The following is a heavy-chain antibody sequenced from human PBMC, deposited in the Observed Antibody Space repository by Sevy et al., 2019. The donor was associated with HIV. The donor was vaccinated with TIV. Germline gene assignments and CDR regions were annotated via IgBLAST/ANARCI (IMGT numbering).Heavy chain of an antibody. CDR1: GFTFTSSA. D-gene: IGHD1-26*01. CDR2: IVVGSGNT. CDR3: AAEELGATER. V-gene: IGHV1-58*01. Sequence: ASVKVSCKASGFTFTSSAVQWVRQARGQRLAWIGWIVVGSGNTNYAQKFQERVTITRDMSTSTAYMELSSLGAEDTAVYYWAAEELGATERWGQGTLVTVSS. J-gene: IGHJ4*02.